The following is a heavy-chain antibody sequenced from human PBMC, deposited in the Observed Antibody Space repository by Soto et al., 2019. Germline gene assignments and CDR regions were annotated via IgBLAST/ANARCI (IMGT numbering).Heavy chain of an antibody. CDR1: GGSMSSGGYS. CDR2: IYPSGST. Sequence: QLQLQESGPGLVKPSQTLSLTCDVSGGSMSSGGYSWGWIRQPPGKGLECIGYIYPSGSTYYKPSLKSRATTSVDRSKNQFSLNLRSVTAADTAVYYCVREPAAGRPYFDYWGRGTLVTVSS. V-gene: IGHV4-30-2*01. D-gene: IGHD6-13*01. CDR3: VREPAAGRPYFDY. J-gene: IGHJ4*02.